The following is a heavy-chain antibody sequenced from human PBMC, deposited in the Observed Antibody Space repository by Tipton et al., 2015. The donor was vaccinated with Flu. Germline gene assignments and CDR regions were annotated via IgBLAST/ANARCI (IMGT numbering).Heavy chain of an antibody. CDR3: ARSPRRHTGSRYNWFDP. Sequence: TLSLTCTVSGASITNYSWNWIRQPPGRGLEWIGYIFYSGNTNYNPSLKSRVTISVDTSKSHFSLRLSSVTAADTAVYYCARSPRRHTGSRYNWFDPWGQGTLVTVSS. CDR1: GASITNYS. D-gene: IGHD1-26*01. CDR2: IFYSGNT. V-gene: IGHV4-59*01. J-gene: IGHJ5*02.